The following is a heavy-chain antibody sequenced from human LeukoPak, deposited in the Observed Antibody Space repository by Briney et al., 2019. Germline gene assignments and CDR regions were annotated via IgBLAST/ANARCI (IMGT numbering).Heavy chain of an antibody. CDR2: INSNGQEI. J-gene: IGHJ4*02. CDR1: GFTFSTYA. CDR3: ANWIGSSFRDY. D-gene: IGHD6-6*01. V-gene: IGHV3-23*01. Sequence: PGLCLRLSCAASGFTFSTYAMAWVCQAPGEGLEWVLGINSNGQEISYADSVRGRFTISRDNSNNALYLQMDSLRAEDTAVYYCANWIGSSFRDYWGEGTLVTVSS.